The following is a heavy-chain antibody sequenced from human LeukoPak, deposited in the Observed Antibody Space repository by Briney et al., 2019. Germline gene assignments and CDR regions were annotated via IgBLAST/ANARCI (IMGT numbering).Heavy chain of an antibody. D-gene: IGHD2-2*01. CDR2: IIPIFGIA. CDR3: ARVVVPAALDAFDI. CDR1: GGTFSSYA. Sequence: GASVKVSCKASGGTFSSYAISWVRQAPGQGLEWMGGIIPIFGIANYAQKFQGRVTITADESTSTAYMELSSLRSEDTAVYYCARVVVPAALDAFDIWGQGTMVTVSS. V-gene: IGHV1-69*13. J-gene: IGHJ3*02.